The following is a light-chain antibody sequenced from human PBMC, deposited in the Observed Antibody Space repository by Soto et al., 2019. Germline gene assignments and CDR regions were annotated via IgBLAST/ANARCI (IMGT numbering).Light chain of an antibody. J-gene: IGKJ1*01. V-gene: IGKV2-28*01. CDR1: QSLLHSNGYNY. CDR3: LQVLQTPQT. Sequence: DIVMTQSPLSLPVTPGEPASISCRSSQSLLHSNGYNYLDWYLQKTGQSPQVLIYSGSNRASGVNDRFSGSGSGTDFTLKISRVEAEDVGVYYCLQVLQTPQTFGQGPKVEIK. CDR2: SGS.